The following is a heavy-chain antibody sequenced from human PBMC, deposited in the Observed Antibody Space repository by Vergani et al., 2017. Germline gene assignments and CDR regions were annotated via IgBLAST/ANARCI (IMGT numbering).Heavy chain of an antibody. CDR3: AREGLLSTIIPYYYYYMDV. CDR2: INPNSGGT. V-gene: IGHV1-2*02. J-gene: IGHJ6*03. CDR1: GYTFTGYY. Sequence: QVQLVQSGAEVKKPGASVKVSCKASGYTFTGYYMHWVRQAPGQGLEWMGWINPNSGGTNYAQKFQGRVTMTRDTSISTAYMELSRLRSEDTAVYYCAREGLLSTIIPYYYYYMDVWGKGTTVTVSS. D-gene: IGHD2-2*01.